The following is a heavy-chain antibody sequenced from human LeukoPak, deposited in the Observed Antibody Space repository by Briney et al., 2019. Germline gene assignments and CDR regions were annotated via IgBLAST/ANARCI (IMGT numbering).Heavy chain of an antibody. CDR2: INHSGST. CDR3: ARQIPATANHYFDY. V-gene: IGHV4-34*01. D-gene: IGHD2-15*01. Sequence: PSETLSLTCAVCGGSFSGYYWSWIRQPPGKGLEWIGEINHSGSTNYNPSLKSRVTISVDTSKNQFSLKLSSVTAADTAVYYCARQIPATANHYFDYWGQGTLVTVSS. J-gene: IGHJ4*02. CDR1: GGSFSGYY.